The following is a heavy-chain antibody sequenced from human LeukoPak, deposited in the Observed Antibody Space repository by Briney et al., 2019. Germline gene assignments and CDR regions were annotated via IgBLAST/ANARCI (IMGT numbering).Heavy chain of an antibody. CDR1: GYTFTGYY. J-gene: IGHJ4*02. D-gene: IGHD6-19*01. CDR3: ARARVGDSSGWYYLFDY. Sequence: SVKVSFKASGYTFTGYYMHWVRQAPGQGLEWMGRIIPILGIANYAQKFQGRVTITADKSTSTAYMELSSLRSEDTAVYYCARARVGDSSGWYYLFDYWGQGTLVTVSS. V-gene: IGHV1-69*04. CDR2: IIPILGIA.